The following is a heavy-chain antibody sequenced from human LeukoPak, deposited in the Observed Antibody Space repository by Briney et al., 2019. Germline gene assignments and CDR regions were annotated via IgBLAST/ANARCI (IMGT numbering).Heavy chain of an antibody. CDR2: IYSGGST. CDR1: EFSVGSNY. D-gene: IGHD5-12*01. CDR3: ARGPSGYHST. Sequence: GGSLRLSCAASEFSVGSNYMTWVRQAPGKGLEWVSLIYSGGSTYYADSVKGRFIISRDNSKNTLYLQMNSLRAEDTAVYYCARGPSGYHSTGGQGTLVTVSS. V-gene: IGHV3-66*01. J-gene: IGHJ4*02.